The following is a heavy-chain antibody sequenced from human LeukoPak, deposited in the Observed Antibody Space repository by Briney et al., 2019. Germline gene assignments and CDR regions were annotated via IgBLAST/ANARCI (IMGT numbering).Heavy chain of an antibody. D-gene: IGHD5-12*01. CDR2: IYPRDGST. CDR1: GYTFTSNY. CDR3: AREWLRLSGIHSSPNYFDN. V-gene: IGHV1-46*01. J-gene: IGHJ4*02. Sequence: ASVKVSCKASGYTFTSNYIHWVGQAPGQGLEWMGMIYPRDGSTSYAQKFQGRVTITADESTSTAYMELSSLRSEDTAVYYCAREWLRLSGIHSSPNYFDNWGQGTLVTVSS.